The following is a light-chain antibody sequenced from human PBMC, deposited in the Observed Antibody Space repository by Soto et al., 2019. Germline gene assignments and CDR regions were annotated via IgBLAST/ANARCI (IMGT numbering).Light chain of an antibody. CDR3: QQSYSTLR. CDR2: GAS. Sequence: LLTQSPCTLALSAGERATLSCRASQTVIRNYLAWHQQKPGQTPSLLVYGASSRATGIPDRFSGSGSGTDFTLTTSSLQPEDFATYYCQQSYSTLRFGQGTKVDIK. V-gene: IGKV3-20*01. CDR1: QTVIRNY. J-gene: IGKJ1*01.